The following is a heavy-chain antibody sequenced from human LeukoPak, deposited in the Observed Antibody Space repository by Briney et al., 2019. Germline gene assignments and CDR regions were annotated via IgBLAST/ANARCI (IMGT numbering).Heavy chain of an antibody. CDR1: GYTCTGYY. D-gene: IGHD3-10*01. V-gene: IGHV1-2*02. Sequence: ASVKVSCKASGYTCTGYYMHWVRQAPGQGLEWMGWINPNSGGTNYAQKFQGRVTMTRDTSISTAYMELSRLRSDDTAVYYCARRSPYGSAYGMDAWGQGTTVTVSS. CDR2: INPNSGGT. CDR3: ARRSPYGSAYGMDA. J-gene: IGHJ6*02.